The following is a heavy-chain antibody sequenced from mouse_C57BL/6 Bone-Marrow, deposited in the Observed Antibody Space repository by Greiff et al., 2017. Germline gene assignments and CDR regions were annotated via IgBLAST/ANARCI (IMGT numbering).Heavy chain of an antibody. Sequence: VQLQQSGPELVKPGASVKISCKASGYTFTDYYMNWVKQSHGKSLEWIGDINPNNGGTSYNQKFKGKATLTVDKSSSTAYMELRSLTAEDSAVYYCASWGDWYFDVWGTGTTLTVSS. CDR2: INPNNGGT. D-gene: IGHD4-1*01. V-gene: IGHV1-26*01. CDR3: ASWGDWYFDV. CDR1: GYTFTDYY. J-gene: IGHJ1*03.